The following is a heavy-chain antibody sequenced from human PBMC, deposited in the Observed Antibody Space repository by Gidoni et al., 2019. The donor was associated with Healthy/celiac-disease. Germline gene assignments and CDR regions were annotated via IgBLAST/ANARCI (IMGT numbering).Heavy chain of an antibody. CDR2: IIPILGIA. CDR1: GVPFTSYT. Sequence: QVQLLQSGAEVKNPGSSVKVSCQASGVPFTSYTISWVRQAPGQGLEWMGRIIPILGIANYAQKFQGRVTITADKSTSTAYMELSSLRSEDTAVYYCARTDSDGYNTYLGYWGQGTLVTVSS. CDR3: ARTDSDGYNTYLGY. D-gene: IGHD5-12*01. J-gene: IGHJ4*02. V-gene: IGHV1-69*02.